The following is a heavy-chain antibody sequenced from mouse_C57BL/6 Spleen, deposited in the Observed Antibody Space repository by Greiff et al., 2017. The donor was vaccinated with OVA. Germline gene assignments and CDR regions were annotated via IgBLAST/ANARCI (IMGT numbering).Heavy chain of an antibody. CDR3: ARDQDYGSSHWYFDV. CDR1: GFTFSDYY. CDR2: INYDGSST. V-gene: IGHV5-16*01. Sequence: EVQWVESEGGLVQPGRSMKLSCTASGFTFSDYYMAWVRQVPEKGLEWVANINYDGSSTYYLDSLKSRFIISRDNAKNILYLQMSSLKSEDTATYYCARDQDYGSSHWYFDVWGTGTTVTVSS. J-gene: IGHJ1*03. D-gene: IGHD1-1*01.